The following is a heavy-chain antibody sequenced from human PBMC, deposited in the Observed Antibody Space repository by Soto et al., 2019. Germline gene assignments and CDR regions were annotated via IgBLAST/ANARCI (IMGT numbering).Heavy chain of an antibody. Sequence: PSETLSLTCTVSGGSISSYYWSWIRQPPGRGLEWIGYNYYSGSTNYNPSLKSRVTISIDTSKNQFSLKLNSVTAADTAVYYCARRYGVYFDYWGQGTLVTVS. J-gene: IGHJ4*02. D-gene: IGHD4-17*01. CDR1: GGSISSYY. CDR3: ARRYGVYFDY. CDR2: NYYSGST. V-gene: IGHV4-59*08.